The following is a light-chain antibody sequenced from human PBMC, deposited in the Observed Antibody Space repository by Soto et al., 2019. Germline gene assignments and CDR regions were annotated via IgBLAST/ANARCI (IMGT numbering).Light chain of an antibody. CDR1: QSIGNY. CDR2: EAS. V-gene: IGKV1-39*01. Sequence: DIQMTQSPSSLSASVGDRVTIICRASQSIGNYLKWYQQQPGTAPDLLIYEASSLQSGVPPRFSGAGYGTDFTLTISSLQPQDFATYYCQQGYSTPYTFGQGTNLETK. CDR3: QQGYSTPYT. J-gene: IGKJ2*01.